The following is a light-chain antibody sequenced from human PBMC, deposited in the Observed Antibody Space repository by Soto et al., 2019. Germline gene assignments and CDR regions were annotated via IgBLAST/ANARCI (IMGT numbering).Light chain of an antibody. V-gene: IGKV1-9*01. Sequence: QLTQSPSPPPPSLRHTVTIPCRASQVIATHVAWYQQKPGQAPNLLIYAASTLQSGVPSRFSGGGSGTDFTLTISSLQPEDFATYYCQQYNGYWTFDQGTKVEIK. J-gene: IGKJ1*01. CDR3: QQYNGYWT. CDR2: AAS. CDR1: QVIATH.